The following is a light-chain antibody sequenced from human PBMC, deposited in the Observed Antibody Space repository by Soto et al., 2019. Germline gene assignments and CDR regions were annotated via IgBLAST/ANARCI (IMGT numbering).Light chain of an antibody. Sequence: QAVVTQPASVSGSPGQSITISCTGTISDVGGYNFVSWYQQYPGKAPKLMICDVSNRPSGVSNRFSGSKSGNTASLTISGLQAEDEADYYCSSFTGSNYVFGTGTKVTAL. J-gene: IGLJ1*01. CDR1: ISDVGGYNF. CDR3: SSFTGSNYV. CDR2: DVS. V-gene: IGLV2-14*03.